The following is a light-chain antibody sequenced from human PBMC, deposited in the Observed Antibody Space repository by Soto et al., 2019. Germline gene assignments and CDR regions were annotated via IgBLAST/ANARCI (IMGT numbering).Light chain of an antibody. CDR2: DVS. V-gene: IGLV2-14*03. Sequence: QSVLTQPASGFGSPGQSITISCTGTSSDVGGYNYVSWYQQHPGKAPKLMIYDVSNRPSGVSNRFFGSKSGNTASLTISGLQAEDEADYYCSSYTSSSTPLYVFGTGTKVTVL. CDR1: SSDVGGYNY. CDR3: SSYTSSSTPLYV. J-gene: IGLJ1*01.